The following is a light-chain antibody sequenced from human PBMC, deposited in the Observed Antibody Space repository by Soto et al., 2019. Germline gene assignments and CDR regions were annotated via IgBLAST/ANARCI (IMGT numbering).Light chain of an antibody. CDR1: SSDVGAYNY. CDR2: EVP. J-gene: IGLJ3*02. Sequence: QSALTQPPSASGSPGQSVTISCTGTSSDVGAYNYVSWYKQYPGKAPKLMIYEVPKRPSGVPDRFSGSKSGNTASLTVSGLQAEDEAEYYCTAYVGNDIWVFGGGTKVTVL. V-gene: IGLV2-8*01. CDR3: TAYVGNDIWV.